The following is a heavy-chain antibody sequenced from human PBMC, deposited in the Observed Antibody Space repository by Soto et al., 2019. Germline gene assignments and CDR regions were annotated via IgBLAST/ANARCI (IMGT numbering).Heavy chain of an antibody. CDR1: AYTFTSYW. CDR3: ARQGSGGNFDY. Sequence: GESLKISCKGSAYTFTSYWISWVRQMPGKGLEWMGRIEPSDSYTNYSPSLQGHVTISVDKSVSTAYLHWGSLKASDTAMYYCARQGSGGNFDYWGQGTLVTVSS. V-gene: IGHV5-10-1*01. CDR2: IEPSDSYT. D-gene: IGHD6-19*01. J-gene: IGHJ4*02.